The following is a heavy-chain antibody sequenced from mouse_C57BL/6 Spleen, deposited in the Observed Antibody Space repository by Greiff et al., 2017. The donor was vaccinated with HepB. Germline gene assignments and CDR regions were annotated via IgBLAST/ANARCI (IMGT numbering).Heavy chain of an antibody. CDR1: GFSLTSYG. D-gene: IGHD4-1*01. CDR2: IWRGGST. CDR3: AKKSDNWSYAMDY. V-gene: IGHV2-5*01. J-gene: IGHJ4*01. Sequence: VKLQESGPGLVQPSQSLSITCTVSGFSLTSYGVHWVRQSPGKGLEWLGVIWRGGSTDYNAAFMSRLSITKDNSKSQVFFKMNSLQADDTAIYYCAKKSDNWSYAMDYWGQGTSVTVSS.